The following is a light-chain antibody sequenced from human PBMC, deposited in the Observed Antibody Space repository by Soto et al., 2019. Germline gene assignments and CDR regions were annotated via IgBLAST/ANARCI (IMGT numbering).Light chain of an antibody. Sequence: QSALTQPRSVSGSPGQSVTISCTGTSSDVGGYNYVSWYQQHPGKAPKVMIYDVYKRPSGVTDRFSGSKSGNTATLTISGLQAEDVADYYCSSYTTATTWVFGGGTQLTVL. CDR3: SSYTTATTWV. CDR1: SSDVGGYNY. V-gene: IGLV2-11*01. J-gene: IGLJ7*01. CDR2: DVY.